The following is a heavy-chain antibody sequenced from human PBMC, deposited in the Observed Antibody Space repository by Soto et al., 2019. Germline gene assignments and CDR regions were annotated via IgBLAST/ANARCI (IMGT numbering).Heavy chain of an antibody. CDR3: ASSHIAAAPYGMDV. V-gene: IGHV1-3*01. D-gene: IGHD6-13*01. J-gene: IGHJ6*02. CDR1: GYTFTSYA. Sequence: QVQLVQSGAEVKKPGASVKVSCKASGYTFTSYAMHWVRQAPGQRLEWMGWINAGNGNTKYSQKFQGRVTITSDTSASTPYMELSSLRSEDTAVYYCASSHIAAAPYGMDVWGQGTTVTVSS. CDR2: INAGNGNT.